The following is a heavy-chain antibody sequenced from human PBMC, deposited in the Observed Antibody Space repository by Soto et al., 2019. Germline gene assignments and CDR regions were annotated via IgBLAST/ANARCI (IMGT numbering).Heavy chain of an antibody. V-gene: IGHV3-30-3*01. CDR2: ISFDGNKK. CDR3: AREDDYADRYFYYGLHV. CDR1: GFTFKNYA. J-gene: IGHJ6*02. Sequence: PGGSLRLSCAASGFTFKNYAVHWVRQAPGKGLEWVAVISFDGNKKYYADSVKGRFTISRDNFKSTVHLQMNSLRPEDAALYFCAREDDYADRYFYYGLHVWGQGTTVTVYS. D-gene: IGHD4-17*01.